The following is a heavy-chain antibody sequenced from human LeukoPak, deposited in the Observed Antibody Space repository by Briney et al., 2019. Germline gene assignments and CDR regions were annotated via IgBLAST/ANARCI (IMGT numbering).Heavy chain of an antibody. Sequence: GGSLRLSCAASGFTFSTSAMSWVRQAPGKGLEGVSNISGSGSGGSTYYADSVKGRFTISRDNSKNTLYLQMNSLRAEDTAVYYCAKSGYNRFDYWGQGTLVTVSS. V-gene: IGHV3-23*01. CDR3: AKSGYNRFDY. J-gene: IGHJ4*02. CDR2: ISGSGSGGST. D-gene: IGHD5-24*01. CDR1: GFTFSTSA.